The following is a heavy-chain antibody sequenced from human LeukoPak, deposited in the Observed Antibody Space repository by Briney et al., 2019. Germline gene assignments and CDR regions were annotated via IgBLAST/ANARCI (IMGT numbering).Heavy chain of an antibody. CDR3: ATGILLWFGEFYPYYGMDV. J-gene: IGHJ6*02. Sequence: ASVKVSCKVSGYTLTELSMHWVRQAPGKGLEWMGGFDPEDGETIYAQKFQGRVTMTEDTSTDTAYMELSSLISEDTAVYYCATGILLWFGEFYPYYGMDVWGQGTTVTVSS. V-gene: IGHV1-24*01. CDR1: GYTLTELS. CDR2: FDPEDGET. D-gene: IGHD3-10*01.